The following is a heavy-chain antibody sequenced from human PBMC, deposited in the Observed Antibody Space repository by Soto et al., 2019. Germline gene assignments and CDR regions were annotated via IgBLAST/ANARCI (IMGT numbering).Heavy chain of an antibody. CDR2: ISAYNGNT. CDR1: GYTFTSYG. CDR3: AREGSVTTNYYYYYGMDV. J-gene: IGHJ6*02. V-gene: IGHV1-18*01. D-gene: IGHD4-4*01. Sequence: GASVKVSCKASGYTFTSYGISWVRQAPGQGLEWMGWISAYNGNTNYAQKLQGRVTMTTDTSTSTAYMELRSLRSDDTAVYYCAREGSVTTNYYYYYGMDVWGQETTVTVSS.